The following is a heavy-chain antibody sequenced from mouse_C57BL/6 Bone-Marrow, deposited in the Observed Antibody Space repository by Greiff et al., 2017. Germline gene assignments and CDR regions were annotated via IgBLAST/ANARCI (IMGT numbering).Heavy chain of an antibody. J-gene: IGHJ4*01. CDR2: IYPGDGDT. CDR1: GYAFSSYW. CDR3: ARLGGNYAIDY. Sequence: QVQLQQSGAELVKPGASVKISCKASGYAFSSYWMNWVKQRPGKGLEWIGQIYPGDGDTNYNGKFKGKATLTADKSYSTAYMQLSSLTTEDSAVYFCARLGGNYAIDYWGQGTSVTVSS. V-gene: IGHV1-80*01.